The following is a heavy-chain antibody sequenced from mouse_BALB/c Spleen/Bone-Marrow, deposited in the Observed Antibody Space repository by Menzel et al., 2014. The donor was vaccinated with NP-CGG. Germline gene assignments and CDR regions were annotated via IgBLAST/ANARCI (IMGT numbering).Heavy chain of an antibody. CDR3: ARGRFAY. J-gene: IGHJ3*01. CDR1: GYTFTSYW. V-gene: IGHV1-7*01. Sequence: QVQLQQSGAELAKPGASVKMSCKASGYTFTSYWMHWVKQRPGQGLEWIGYINPSTGYTEYNQKFKDKATLTADKSSSTAYMQLSSLTSEDSAVYLCARGRFAYWGQGTPVTVSA. CDR2: INPSTGYT.